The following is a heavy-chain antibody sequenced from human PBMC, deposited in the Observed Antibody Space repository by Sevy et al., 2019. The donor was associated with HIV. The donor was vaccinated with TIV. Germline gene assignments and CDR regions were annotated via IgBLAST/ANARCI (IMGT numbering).Heavy chain of an antibody. J-gene: IGHJ4*02. CDR3: TTDWYYGDPHY. V-gene: IGHV3-15*01. CDR1: GFTFSNAW. Sequence: GGSLRLSCAASGFTFSNAWMSWVRQAPGKGLEWVGRIKSKTDGGTTDYATPVKGRFTISRDDSKNTLYLQMNSLKTEDTAVYYCTTDWYYGDPHYWGQGTLVTVSS. CDR2: IKSKTDGGTT. D-gene: IGHD4-17*01.